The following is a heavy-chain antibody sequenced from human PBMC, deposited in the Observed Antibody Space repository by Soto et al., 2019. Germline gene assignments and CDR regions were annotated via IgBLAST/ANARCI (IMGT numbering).Heavy chain of an antibody. CDR2: IDRSGST. V-gene: IGHV4-4*02. D-gene: IGHD2-15*01. CDR3: ARGIDIVVVVAATRWFDP. Sequence: PAETLSLICTVSGGSISSSNWWSWVRQPPGKGLEWIGEIDRSGSTNYNPSLKSRVTISIDTSKNQFSLKLSSVTAADTAVYYCARGIDIVVVVAATRWFDPWGQGTLVTVSS. J-gene: IGHJ5*02. CDR1: GGSISSSNW.